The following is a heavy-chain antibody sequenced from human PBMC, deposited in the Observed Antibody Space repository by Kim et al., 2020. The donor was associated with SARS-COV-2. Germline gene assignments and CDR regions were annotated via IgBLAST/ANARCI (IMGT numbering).Heavy chain of an antibody. Sequence: GGSLRLSCAASGFTFFNYAMAWVRQAPGKGLEWVAGISVSGTYTYYADSVKGWFTISRDNSKNTVDLQVNSLRAEDTAVYYCAKGHDYDGSAYIPVIWGR. D-gene: IGHD3-22*01. CDR3: AKGHDYDGSAYIPVI. V-gene: IGHV3-23*01. J-gene: IGHJ2*01. CDR2: ISVSGTYT. CDR1: GFTFFNYA.